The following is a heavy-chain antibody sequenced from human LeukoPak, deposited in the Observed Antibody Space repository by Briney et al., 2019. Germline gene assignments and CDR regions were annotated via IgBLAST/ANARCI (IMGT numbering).Heavy chain of an antibody. V-gene: IGHV3-23*01. CDR1: RFTFSGYA. Sequence: GGSLRLSCAASRFTFSGYAMCWVRQAPGNGLEWVSCIDAGGVNTYYADSVTGRFTIARDNSKNTLYLQMNSLRAEDTAVYYCAKGSGSGWYGWFDPWGQGTLVTVSS. CDR3: AKGSGSGWYGWFDP. D-gene: IGHD6-19*01. J-gene: IGHJ5*02. CDR2: IDAGGVNT.